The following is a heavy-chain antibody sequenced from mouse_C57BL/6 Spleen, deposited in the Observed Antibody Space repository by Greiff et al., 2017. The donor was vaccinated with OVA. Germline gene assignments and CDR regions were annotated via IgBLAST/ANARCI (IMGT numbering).Heavy chain of an antibody. J-gene: IGHJ4*01. Sequence: VQLQQSGAELVKPGASVKLSCTASGFNIKDYYMHWGKQRTEQGLEWIGRIDPEDGENKTAPKFQGKATITADTSSNTAYLQLSSLTSEDTAFYYCARGSYLYYAMDYWGQGTSVTVSS. CDR1: GFNIKDYY. CDR2: IDPEDGEN. CDR3: ARGSYLYYAMDY. V-gene: IGHV14-2*01. D-gene: IGHD1-1*02.